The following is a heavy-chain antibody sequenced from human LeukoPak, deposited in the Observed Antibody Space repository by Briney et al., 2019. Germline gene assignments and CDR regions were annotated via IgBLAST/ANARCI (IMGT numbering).Heavy chain of an antibody. D-gene: IGHD3-16*02. CDR1: GFRFSTYA. Sequence: GSLRLSCAASGFRFSTYAMSWVRQAPGKGLEWVSGVNGNGGSTSYADSVKGRFTIFRDNSKNTVYLQMNSLRVEDTAVYYCAKSLYGGCDYWGQGTVVTVSS. V-gene: IGHV3-23*01. J-gene: IGHJ4*02. CDR3: AKSLYGGCDY. CDR2: VNGNGGST.